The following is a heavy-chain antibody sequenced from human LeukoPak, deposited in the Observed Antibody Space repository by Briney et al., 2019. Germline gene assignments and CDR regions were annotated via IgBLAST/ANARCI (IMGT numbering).Heavy chain of an antibody. V-gene: IGHV1-69*17. CDR1: GYTLTELS. J-gene: IGHJ6*02. D-gene: IGHD1-20*01. Sequence: QVSCQVSGYTLTELSMHWVRQAPGKGLEWMGGIIPIFGIANYAQKFQGRVTITADKSTSTAYMELSSLRSEDTAVYYCARAPSHSGYNWNDAGYYYGMDVWGQGTTVTVSS. CDR3: ARAPSHSGYNWNDAGYYYGMDV. CDR2: IIPIFGIA.